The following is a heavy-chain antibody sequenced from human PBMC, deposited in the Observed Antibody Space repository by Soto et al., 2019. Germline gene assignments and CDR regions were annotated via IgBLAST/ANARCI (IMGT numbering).Heavy chain of an antibody. V-gene: IGHV3-30-3*01. CDR3: ARNYYDSSGYGGSWDY. CDR1: GFTFSSYA. Sequence: QVQLVESGGGVVQPGRSLRLSCAASGFTFSSYAMHWVRQAPGKGLEWVAVISYDGSNKYYADSVKGRFTISRDNSKNPLYLQMNSLRAEDTAVYYCARNYYDSSGYGGSWDYWGQGTLVTVSS. J-gene: IGHJ4*02. CDR2: ISYDGSNK. D-gene: IGHD3-22*01.